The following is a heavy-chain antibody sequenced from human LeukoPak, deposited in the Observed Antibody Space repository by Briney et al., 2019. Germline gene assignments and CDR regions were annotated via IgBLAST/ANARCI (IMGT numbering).Heavy chain of an antibody. J-gene: IGHJ4*02. CDR3: AKDPGYYYGSGSYDY. CDR1: GFTFSSYG. D-gene: IGHD3-10*01. V-gene: IGHV3-30*18. CDR2: ISYDGSNQ. Sequence: GGSLRLSCAASGFTFSSYGMHWVRRAPGKGLEWVAVISYDGSNQYYADSVKGRFTISRDNSKNTLYLQMNSLRAEDTAVYYCAKDPGYYYGSGSYDYWGQGTLVTVSS.